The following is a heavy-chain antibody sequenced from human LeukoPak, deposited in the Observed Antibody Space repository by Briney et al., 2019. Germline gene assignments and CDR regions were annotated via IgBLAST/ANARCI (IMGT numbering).Heavy chain of an antibody. Sequence: ASVKVSCKASGYTFTSYYMHWVRQAPGQGLEWMGIINPSGGSTSYAQKFQGRVTMTRDTSTSTVYMELSSLRSEDTAVYYCARPVYDILTGSSLRYFDPWGRGTLVTVSS. CDR3: ARPVYDILTGSSLRYFDP. V-gene: IGHV1-46*01. J-gene: IGHJ2*01. CDR2: INPSGGST. D-gene: IGHD3-9*01. CDR1: GYTFTSYY.